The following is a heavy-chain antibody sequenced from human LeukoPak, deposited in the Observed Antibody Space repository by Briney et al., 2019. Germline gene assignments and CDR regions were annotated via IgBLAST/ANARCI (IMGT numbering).Heavy chain of an antibody. J-gene: IGHJ6*02. CDR2: IYHSGST. V-gene: IGHV4-34*01. D-gene: IGHD2-2*01. CDR3: ARETSQGVPAAAPPVGMDV. Sequence: PSETLSLTCVVYGGPFSAYYWSWIRQSPGKGLEWIGEIYHSGSTYYNPSLKSRVTMSVDTSKNQFSLILSSMTAADTAVYYCARETSQGVPAAAPPVGMDVWGQGTTVTVSS. CDR1: GGPFSAYY.